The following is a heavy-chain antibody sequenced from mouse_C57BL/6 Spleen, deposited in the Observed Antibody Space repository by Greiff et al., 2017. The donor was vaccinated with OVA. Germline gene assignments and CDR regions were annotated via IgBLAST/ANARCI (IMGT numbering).Heavy chain of an antibody. CDR3: ARWDYGSSVGYYLDY. J-gene: IGHJ2*01. Sequence: QVQLQQSGPELVKPGASVKISCKASGYAFSSSWMNWVKQRPGKGLEWIGRIYPGDGDTNYNGKFKGKATLTADKSSSTAYMQLSSLTSEDSAVYCCARWDYGSSVGYYLDYWGQGTTLTVSS. CDR1: GYAFSSSW. V-gene: IGHV1-82*01. D-gene: IGHD1-1*01. CDR2: IYPGDGDT.